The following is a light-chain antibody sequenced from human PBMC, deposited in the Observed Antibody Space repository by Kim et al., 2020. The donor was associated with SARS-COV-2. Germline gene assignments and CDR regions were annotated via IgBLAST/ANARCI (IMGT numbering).Light chain of an antibody. V-gene: IGKV1-33*01. Sequence: SVGERVTITCQGSANISNRLRWYQQQPGKAPKLLIYDATYLETGVPSKSSGSGTGTGLSFTISSLHPQDIATYYCQQYDNLTPWTFGQGTKVDIK. CDR2: DAT. J-gene: IGKJ1*01. CDR1: ANISNR. CDR3: QQYDNLTPWT.